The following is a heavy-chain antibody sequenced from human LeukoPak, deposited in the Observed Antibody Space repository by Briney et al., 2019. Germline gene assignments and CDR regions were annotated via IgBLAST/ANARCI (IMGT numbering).Heavy chain of an antibody. V-gene: IGHV1-69*13. CDR1: GGTFSSYA. Sequence: SVKVSCKASGGTFSSYAISWVRQAPGQGLEWMGGIIPIFGTVNYAQKFQGRVTITADESTSTAYMELSSLRSEDTAVYYCARACGPAGGYFDYWGQGTLVTVSS. CDR2: IIPIFGTV. D-gene: IGHD3-16*01. CDR3: ARACGPAGGYFDY. J-gene: IGHJ4*02.